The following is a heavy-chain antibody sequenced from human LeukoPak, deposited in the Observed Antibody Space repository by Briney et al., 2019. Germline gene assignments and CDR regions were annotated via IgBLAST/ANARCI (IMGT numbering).Heavy chain of an antibody. J-gene: IGHJ4*02. CDR3: ARAGYSSGWYALDY. V-gene: IGHV3-64*01. Sequence: GGSLRLFCAASGFTFSSYAMHWVRQAPGKGLEYVSDISSNGGSTYYANSVKGRFTISRDNSKNTLYLQMGSLRAEDMAVYYCARAGYSSGWYALDYWGQGTLVTVSS. CDR1: GFTFSSYA. CDR2: ISSNGGST. D-gene: IGHD6-19*01.